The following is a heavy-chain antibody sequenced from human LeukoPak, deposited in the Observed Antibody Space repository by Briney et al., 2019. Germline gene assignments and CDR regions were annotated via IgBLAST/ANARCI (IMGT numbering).Heavy chain of an antibody. CDR2: IYYSGST. J-gene: IGHJ4*02. CDR1: GGSFSGYY. V-gene: IGHV4-59*08. D-gene: IGHD3-10*01. CDR3: ARGPLYGSASYYFDY. Sequence: SETLSLTCAVYGGSFSGYYWSWIRQPPGKGLEWIGYIYYSGSTNYNPSLKSRVTISVDTSKNQFSLKLSSVTAADTAVYYCARGPLYGSASYYFDYWGQGTLVTVSS.